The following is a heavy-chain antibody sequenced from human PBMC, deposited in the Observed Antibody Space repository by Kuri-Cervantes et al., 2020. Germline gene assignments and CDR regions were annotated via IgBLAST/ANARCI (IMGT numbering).Heavy chain of an antibody. Sequence: GESLKISCAASGFTFSGSAMHWVRQASGKGLEWVGRIKSKTDGGKTDYAAPVKGRFTISRDDSKNTLYLQMNSLKTEDTAVYYCTTDLAVTTLDYWGQGTLVTVSS. D-gene: IGHD4-17*01. V-gene: IGHV3-15*01. CDR1: GFTFSGSA. J-gene: IGHJ4*02. CDR2: IKSKTDGGKT. CDR3: TTDLAVTTLDY.